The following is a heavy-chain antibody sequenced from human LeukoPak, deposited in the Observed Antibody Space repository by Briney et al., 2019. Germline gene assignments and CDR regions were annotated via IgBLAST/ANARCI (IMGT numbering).Heavy chain of an antibody. Sequence: PSQTLSLTCTVSGGSISSGDYCWSWIRQPPGKGLEWIGYIYYSGSTYYNPSLKSRVTISVDTSKNQFSLKLSSVTAADTAVYYCARVGVVSIGHPFWFDPWGQGTLVTVSS. CDR3: ARVGVVSIGHPFWFDP. J-gene: IGHJ5*02. V-gene: IGHV4-30-4*08. D-gene: IGHD2-21*01. CDR1: GGSISSGDYC. CDR2: IYYSGST.